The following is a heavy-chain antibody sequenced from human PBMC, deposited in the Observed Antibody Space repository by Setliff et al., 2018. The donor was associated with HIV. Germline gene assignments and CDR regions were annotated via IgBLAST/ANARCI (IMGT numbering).Heavy chain of an antibody. J-gene: IGHJ3*01. CDR1: GYTFTSYY. V-gene: IGHV1-46*01. D-gene: IGHD6-13*01. CDR3: ARGGIAAADKRDINF. CDR2: INPSGGST. Sequence: ASVKVSCKASGYTFTSYYMHWVRQAPGQGLEWMGVINPSGGSTDYAQTFKDRVTMTKDTSTATVNMELRSLTSDDTAVYYCARGGIAAADKRDINFWGQGTMVTVSS.